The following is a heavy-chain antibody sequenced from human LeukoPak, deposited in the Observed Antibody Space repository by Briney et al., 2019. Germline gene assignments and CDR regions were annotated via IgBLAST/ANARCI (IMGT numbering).Heavy chain of an antibody. CDR3: AKDRQINMITFGGVIVD. CDR2: ISGSGGST. V-gene: IGHV3-23*01. CDR1: GFTFSSYG. Sequence: PGGSLRLSCAASGFTFSSYGMSWVRQAPGKGLEWVSAISGSGGSTYYADSVKGRFTISRDNSKNTLYLQMNSLRAEDTAVYYCAKDRQINMITFGGVIVDWGQGTLVTVSS. D-gene: IGHD3-16*02. J-gene: IGHJ4*02.